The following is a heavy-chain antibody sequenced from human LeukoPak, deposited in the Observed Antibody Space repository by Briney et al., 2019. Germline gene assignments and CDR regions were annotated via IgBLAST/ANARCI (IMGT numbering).Heavy chain of an antibody. CDR2: IYYSGST. CDR1: GGSFSSCDFY. V-gene: IGHV4-30-4*08. J-gene: IGHJ4*02. D-gene: IGHD2-15*01. Sequence: SQTLCLTCTVSGGSFSSCDFYWIGIRQPPGKGRDWLGYIYYSGSTYYNPSLKSRVTISVDTSKNQFSLRMSAVTAAETAVYYRGRDIPVVDWGQGTLVTVSS. CDR3: GRDIPVVD.